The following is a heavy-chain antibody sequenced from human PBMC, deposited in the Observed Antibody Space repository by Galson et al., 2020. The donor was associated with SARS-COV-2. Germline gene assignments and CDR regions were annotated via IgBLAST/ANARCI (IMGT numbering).Heavy chain of an antibody. D-gene: IGHD3-10*01. CDR2: IFSNDEK. V-gene: IGHV2-26*01. CDR3: ARIPRGFYYYYMDV. J-gene: IGHJ6*03. Sequence: VSGPTLVKPTETLTLTCTVSGFSLSNARMGVSWIRQPPGKALEWLAHIFSNDEKSYSTSLKSRLTISKDTSKSQVVLTMTNMDPVDTATYYCARIPRGFYYYYMDVWGKGTTVTVSS. CDR1: GFSLSNARMG.